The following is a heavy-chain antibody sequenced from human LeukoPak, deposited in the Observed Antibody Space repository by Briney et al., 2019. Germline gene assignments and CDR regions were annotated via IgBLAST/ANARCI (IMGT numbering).Heavy chain of an antibody. CDR1: GGSISSGDYY. CDR2: IYYSGST. CDR3: ARGGDYGDRNTFDY. D-gene: IGHD4-17*01. J-gene: IGHJ4*02. Sequence: PSQTLSLTCTVSGGSISSGDYYWSWIRQHPGKGLERIGYIYYSGSTYYNPSLKSRVIISVDTSKNQFSLKVTSVTAADTAVYYCARGGDYGDRNTFDYWGQGTLVTVSS. V-gene: IGHV4-31*03.